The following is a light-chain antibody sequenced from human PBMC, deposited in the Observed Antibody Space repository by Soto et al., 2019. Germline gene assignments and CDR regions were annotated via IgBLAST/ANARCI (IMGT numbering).Light chain of an antibody. CDR1: SSDVGAYKY. Sequence: QSALTQPASVSGSPGQSITISCTGTSSDVGAYKYVSWYQQHPGKVPKLIIYGVSNRPSGVSNRFSGSKSGNTAFLTISGLQPEDEDDYYCSSFTGTTPLDVFGTGTKVTVL. CDR2: GVS. CDR3: SSFTGTTPLDV. J-gene: IGLJ1*01. V-gene: IGLV2-14*03.